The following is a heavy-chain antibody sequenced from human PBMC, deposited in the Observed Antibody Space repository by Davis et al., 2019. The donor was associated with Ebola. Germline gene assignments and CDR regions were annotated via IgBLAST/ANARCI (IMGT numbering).Heavy chain of an antibody. D-gene: IGHD6-19*01. CDR1: GYSFTSYW. CDR3: ARKRSWYYYGMDV. V-gene: IGHV5-51*01. J-gene: IGHJ6*02. Sequence: GESLKISCKGSGYSFTSYWIAWVRQMPGKGLEWMGIIYPDDSDTRYSPSFQGQVTISADETISTAYLQWSSLKASDTAMYYCARKRSWYYYGMDVWGQGTTVTVSS. CDR2: IYPDDSDT.